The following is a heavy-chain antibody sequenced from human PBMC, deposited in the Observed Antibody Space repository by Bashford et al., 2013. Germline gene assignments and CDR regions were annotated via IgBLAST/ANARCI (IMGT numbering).Heavy chain of an antibody. Sequence: VRQAPGKGLEWVGRIKSKTDGGTTDYAAPVKGRFTISRDDSKNTLYLQMNSLKTEDTAVYYCTTAWETTVLDYYYGMDVWGQGTTVTVSS. J-gene: IGHJ6*02. D-gene: IGHD4-11*01. V-gene: IGHV3-15*01. CDR3: TTAWETTVLDYYYGMDV. CDR2: IKSKTDGGTT.